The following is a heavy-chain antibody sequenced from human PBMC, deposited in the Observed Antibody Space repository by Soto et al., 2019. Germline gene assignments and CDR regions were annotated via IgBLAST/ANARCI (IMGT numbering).Heavy chain of an antibody. CDR1: SGPSSSHN. J-gene: IGHJ6*02. CDR2: VYSTGGT. CDR3: VRQGIGNLHGLVDV. V-gene: IGHV4-59*08. Sequence: QVQLQQSGPGLVKPSETLSLTCSVSSGPSSSHNWGWIRQPPGRGLEWIGYVYSTGGTSYNPSLKSRVPISADTSTNHISLTLPSVTAADTAVYYCVRQGIGNLHGLVDVWGQGTTVRVSS. D-gene: IGHD1-1*01.